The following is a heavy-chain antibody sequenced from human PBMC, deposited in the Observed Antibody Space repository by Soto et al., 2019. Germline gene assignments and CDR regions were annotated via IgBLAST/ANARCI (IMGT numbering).Heavy chain of an antibody. CDR3: ARFGCSGGSCYLGAHGSYYYYGMDV. J-gene: IGHJ6*02. Sequence: ASVKVSCKASGGTFSSYAISWVRQAPGQGLEWMGGIIPIFGTANYAQKFQGRVTITADESTSTAYMELSSLRSEDTAVYYCARFGCSGGSCYLGAHGSYYYYGMDVWGQRTTVTVSS. V-gene: IGHV1-69*13. D-gene: IGHD2-15*01. CDR2: IIPIFGTA. CDR1: GGTFSSYA.